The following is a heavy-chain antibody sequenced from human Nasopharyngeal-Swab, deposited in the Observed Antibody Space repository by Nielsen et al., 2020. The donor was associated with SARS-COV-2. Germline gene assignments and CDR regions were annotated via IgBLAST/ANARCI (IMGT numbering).Heavy chain of an antibody. J-gene: IGHJ4*02. CDR1: GFTFENYA. CDR2: ITWNSGNK. Sequence: SLKISCAASGFTFENYAMHWVRQPPGKGLEWVSGITWNSGNKGYAESVQGRFTISRDNSKNTLYLQMNSLRAEDTAVYYCARDLRLNEEDHYWGQGTLVTVSS. D-gene: IGHD2-15*01. V-gene: IGHV3-9*01. CDR3: ARDLRLNEEDHY.